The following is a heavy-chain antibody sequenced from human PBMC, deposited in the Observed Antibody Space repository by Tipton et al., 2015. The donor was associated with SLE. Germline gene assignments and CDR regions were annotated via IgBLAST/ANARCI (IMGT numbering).Heavy chain of an antibody. J-gene: IGHJ3*01. V-gene: IGHV6-1*01. D-gene: IGHD1-26*01. CDR2: TYYRSKWYN. CDR1: GDSVSSNSAA. Sequence: GLVKPSQTLSLTCAISGDSVSSNSAAWNWIRQSPSRGLEWLGGTYYRSKWYNDYAVSVKRRITINPDTSKNQFSLQENSVTPEDTGGYCCPTLGPTSDLGDAFELRGKRTVVRVSS. CDR3: PTLGPTSDLGDAFEL.